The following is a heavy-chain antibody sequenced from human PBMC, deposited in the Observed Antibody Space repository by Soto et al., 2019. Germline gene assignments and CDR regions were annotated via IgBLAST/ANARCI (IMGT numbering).Heavy chain of an antibody. CDR3: AISGGNSVSFDC. V-gene: IGHV4-30-4*01. CDR2: IYYSGST. D-gene: IGHD1-1*01. CDR1: GGSISSGDYY. J-gene: IGHJ4*02. Sequence: QVQLQESGPGLVKPSQTLSLTCTVSGGSISSGDYYWSWIRQPPGKGLQWIGYIYYSGSTYYNPSLNRPVTTSVDTYTSQFSLKLSSVSAADTAMYYCAISGGNSVSFDCRGEGTLVTV.